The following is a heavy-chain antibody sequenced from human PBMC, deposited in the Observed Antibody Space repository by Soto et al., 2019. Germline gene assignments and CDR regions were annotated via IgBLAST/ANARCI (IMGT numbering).Heavy chain of an antibody. V-gene: IGHV1-46*02. Sequence: QVQLVQSGAELKTPGASVKVSCKASGYNLNNYYMHWVRQAPGQGPEWMGIINPSGGASSYAQKFQGRVTMTTDTSTSTANMELRSLTSEDTAVYYCARDFGLCTGGSCLRPSYYAMDVWGQGTTVIVSS. CDR2: INPSGGAS. CDR3: ARDFGLCTGGSCLRPSYYAMDV. J-gene: IGHJ6*02. D-gene: IGHD2-15*01. CDR1: GYNLNNYY.